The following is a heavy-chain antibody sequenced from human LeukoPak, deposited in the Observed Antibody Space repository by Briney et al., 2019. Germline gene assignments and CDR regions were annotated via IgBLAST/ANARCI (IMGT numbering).Heavy chain of an antibody. J-gene: IGHJ4*02. CDR2: IYIVGSSP. CDR1: GFTFSTYW. V-gene: IGHV3-74*01. D-gene: IGHD6-13*01. Sequence: PGGSLRLSCAASGFTFSTYWMYWVRQAPGKGVVWVSRIYIVGSSPRYADPVKRRFTISRDNAKNTLYLQMNSLRAEDTAVYYCARDSPHSSNDFLYWGQGTLVTVSS. CDR3: ARDSPHSSNDFLY.